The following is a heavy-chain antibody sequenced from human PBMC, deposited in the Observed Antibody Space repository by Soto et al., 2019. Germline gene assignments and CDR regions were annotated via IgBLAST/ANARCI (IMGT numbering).Heavy chain of an antibody. CDR2: ISGSGGST. CDR1: GFTFSSYA. D-gene: IGHD4-17*01. V-gene: IGHV3-23*01. J-gene: IGHJ4*02. CDR3: AKGPHGDYDAFLDY. Sequence: EVQLLESGGGLVQPGGSLRLSCAASGFTFSSYAMSWVRQAPGKGLEWVSAISGSGGSTYYADSVKGRFTISRDNSKNTLYLQMKSLRAEDTAVYYCAKGPHGDYDAFLDYWGQGTLVTVSS.